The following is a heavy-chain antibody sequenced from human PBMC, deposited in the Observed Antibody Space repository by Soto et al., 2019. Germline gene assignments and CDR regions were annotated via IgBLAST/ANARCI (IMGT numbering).Heavy chain of an antibody. D-gene: IGHD6-13*01. CDR2: ISGSDGST. CDR3: ARRSSSWDFDY. V-gene: IGHV3-23*01. Sequence: EVQLLESGGGLVQPGGSLRLSCAASGFTFSSYAMNWVRQAPGKGLEWVSVISGSDGSTYYADSVKGRFTISRDNSKNTLNLQMNSLRAEDTAVYYCARRSSSWDFDYWGQRTLVTVSS. J-gene: IGHJ4*02. CDR1: GFTFSSYA.